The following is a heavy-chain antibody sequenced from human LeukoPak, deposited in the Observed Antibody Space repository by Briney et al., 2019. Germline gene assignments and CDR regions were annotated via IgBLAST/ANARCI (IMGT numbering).Heavy chain of an antibody. Sequence: GGSLRLSCAASEFPVSSNYMSWVRQAPGKGLEWVSVIYSDSSTYYANSVKGRFTISRGNSKNAVYLQMDSLRAEDTAVYYCASVDVRTYFDNWGQGTLVTVSS. J-gene: IGHJ4*02. CDR1: EFPVSSNY. V-gene: IGHV3-66*01. CDR2: IYSDSST. D-gene: IGHD3-16*01. CDR3: ASVDVRTYFDN.